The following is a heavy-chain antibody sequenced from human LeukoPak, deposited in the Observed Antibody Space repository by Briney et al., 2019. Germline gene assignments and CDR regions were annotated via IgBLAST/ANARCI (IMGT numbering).Heavy chain of an antibody. D-gene: IGHD1-14*01. V-gene: IGHV3-23*01. CDR2: INGGGGST. CDR1: GFTFSNYA. Sequence: GGSLRLSCAASGFTFSNYAMNWVRQAPGKGLEWVSSINGGGGSTYYADSVKGRFTISRDNSKNTLYLQMNSLRAEDTAVYYCAKPAKTDYADYWGQGTLVTVSS. CDR3: AKPAKTDYADY. J-gene: IGHJ4*02.